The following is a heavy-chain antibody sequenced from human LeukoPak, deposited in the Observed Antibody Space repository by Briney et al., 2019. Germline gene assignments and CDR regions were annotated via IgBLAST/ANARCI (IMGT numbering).Heavy chain of an antibody. CDR1: GGSISSYY. D-gene: IGHD4-17*01. Sequence: PSETLSLTCTVSGGSISSYYWSWIRQPPGKGLEWIGYIYYSGSTNYNPSLKSRVTISVDTSKNQFSLKLSSVTAADTAVYYCASYGDYRGGYFDYWGQGTPVTVSS. CDR2: IYYSGST. J-gene: IGHJ4*02. V-gene: IGHV4-59*01. CDR3: ASYGDYRGGYFDY.